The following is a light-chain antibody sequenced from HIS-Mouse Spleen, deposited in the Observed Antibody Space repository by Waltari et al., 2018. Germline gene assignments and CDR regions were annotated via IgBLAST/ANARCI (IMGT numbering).Light chain of an antibody. V-gene: IGLV3-21*03. CDR2: DDS. Sequence: SYVLTQPPSVSLAPGKKDRLTCGGNNIGSKSVHAYQQKPGQAPVLVVYDDSDRPSGIPERFSGSNSGNTATLTISRVEAGDEADYYCQVWDSSSDHVVFGGGTKLTVL. CDR3: QVWDSSSDHVV. J-gene: IGLJ2*01. CDR1: NIGSKS.